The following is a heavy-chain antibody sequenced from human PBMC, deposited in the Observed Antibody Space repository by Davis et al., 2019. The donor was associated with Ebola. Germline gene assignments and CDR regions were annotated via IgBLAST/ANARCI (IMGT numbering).Heavy chain of an antibody. CDR3: ASGYYDGRGYSPPAHFAY. J-gene: IGHJ4*01. V-gene: IGHV4-59*01. Sequence: MPSETLSLTCTVPGGSIRSYYWSWIRQSPGKGLKWVGYVYSSGNTHYNPSLESRVTISLDTSKDQFSLNLNSVTAADTAVYYCASGYYDGRGYSPPAHFAYWGHGSLVTVSS. CDR1: GGSIRSYY. CDR2: VYSSGNT. D-gene: IGHD3-22*01.